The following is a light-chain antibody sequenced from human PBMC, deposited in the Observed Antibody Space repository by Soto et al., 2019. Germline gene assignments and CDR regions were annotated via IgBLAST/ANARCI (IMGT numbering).Light chain of an antibody. V-gene: IGKV2-28*01. CDR3: MQGLEIPS. CDR1: QSLLHSNGHHY. CDR2: LAY. Sequence: EIVMTQSPLSLSVTPGEPASISCRSSQSLLHSNGHHYLDWYLQKPGQSPQVLIYLAYNRASGVLDRFSGSGSGADFTLRISRVEAEDVGVYCCMQGLEIPSCGQGTKLEI. J-gene: IGKJ2*03.